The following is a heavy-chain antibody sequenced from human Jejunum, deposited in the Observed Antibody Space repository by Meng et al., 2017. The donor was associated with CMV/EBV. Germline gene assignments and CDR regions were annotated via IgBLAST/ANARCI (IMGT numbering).Heavy chain of an antibody. CDR2: ISGPGKAI. CDR1: GLDFKSDE. CDR3: ARLQWAAFDF. J-gene: IGHJ4*02. Sequence: CEVSGLDFKSDEMNWVRQVPGKGLEWVSYISGPGKAIYYADSVRGRFTISRDNAKNSLHLQMSDLRVEDTAVYFCARLQWAAFDFLGQGTLVTVSS. D-gene: IGHD1-26*01. V-gene: IGHV3-48*03.